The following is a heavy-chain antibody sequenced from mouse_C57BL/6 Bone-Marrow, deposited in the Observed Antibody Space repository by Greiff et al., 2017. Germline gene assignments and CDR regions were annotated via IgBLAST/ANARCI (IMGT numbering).Heavy chain of an antibody. V-gene: IGHV1-64*01. CDR2: IHPNSGST. CDR3: ARLRIHYYGSSFSPFAY. D-gene: IGHD1-1*01. Sequence: VQLQQPGAELVKPGASVKLSCKASGYTFTSYWMHWVKQRPGQGLEWIGMIHPNSGSTNYNEKFKSKATLTVDKDSSTAYLQLSSLTSEDSAVYYCARLRIHYYGSSFSPFAYWGQGTLVTVSA. J-gene: IGHJ3*01. CDR1: GYTFTSYW.